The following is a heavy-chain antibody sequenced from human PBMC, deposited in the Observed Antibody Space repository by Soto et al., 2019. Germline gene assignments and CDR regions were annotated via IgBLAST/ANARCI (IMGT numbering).Heavy chain of an antibody. D-gene: IGHD2-2*01. V-gene: IGHV4-30-4*08. CDR2: IYYNGIT. CDR3: AREVPPYFSSVNCSSAGYGMDV. J-gene: IGHJ6*02. Sequence: QVQLQESGPGLVRPSQTLSLTCTVSGVSISGGDYYWTWIRQPPGKGLEWIGYIYYNGITYYSPSLKSRLTISVDTSKNQFSLKLSSVTAADTAVYYCAREVPPYFSSVNCSSAGYGMDVWGQGTTVTVSS. CDR1: GVSISGGDYY.